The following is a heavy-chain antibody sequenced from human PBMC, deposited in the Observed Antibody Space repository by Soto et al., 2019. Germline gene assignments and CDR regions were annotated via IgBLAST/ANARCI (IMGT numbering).Heavy chain of an antibody. CDR3: ARDRWIRKNYYGMDV. V-gene: IGHV3-66*01. J-gene: IGHJ6*02. CDR1: GFTVSSNY. Sequence: TGGSLRLSCAASGFTVSSNYMSWVRQAPGKGLEWVSVIYSGGSTYYADSVKGRFTISRDNSKNTLYLQMNSLRAEDTAVYYCARDRWIRKNYYGMDVWGQGTTVTVSS. CDR2: IYSGGST. D-gene: IGHD5-18*01.